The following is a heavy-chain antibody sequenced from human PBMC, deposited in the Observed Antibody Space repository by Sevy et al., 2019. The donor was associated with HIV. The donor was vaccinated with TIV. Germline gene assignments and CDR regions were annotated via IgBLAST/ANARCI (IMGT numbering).Heavy chain of an antibody. Sequence: ASEKVSCKASGGTFSSYAISWVRQAPGQGLEWMGGIIPIFGTANYAQKFQGRVTITADESTSTAYMELSSLRSEDTAVYYCARLGSVRGTAMEADYWGQGTLVTVSS. J-gene: IGHJ4*02. V-gene: IGHV1-69*13. CDR2: IIPIFGTA. CDR3: ARLGSVRGTAMEADY. CDR1: GGTFSSYA. D-gene: IGHD5-18*01.